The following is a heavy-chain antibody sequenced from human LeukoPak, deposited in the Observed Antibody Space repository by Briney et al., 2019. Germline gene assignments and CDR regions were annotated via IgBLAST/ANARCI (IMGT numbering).Heavy chain of an antibody. D-gene: IGHD3-16*01. Sequence: SETLSLTCTVSGGSISSYYWSWIRQPPGKGLEWIGYIYYSGSTNYNPSLKSRVTISVDTSKNQFSLKLSSVTAADTAVYYCASGGRTPKNYYNGEVGGKGTRVPVSS. CDR1: GGSISSYY. V-gene: IGHV4-59*01. CDR3: ASGGRTPKNYYNGEV. J-gene: IGHJ6*03. CDR2: IYYSGST.